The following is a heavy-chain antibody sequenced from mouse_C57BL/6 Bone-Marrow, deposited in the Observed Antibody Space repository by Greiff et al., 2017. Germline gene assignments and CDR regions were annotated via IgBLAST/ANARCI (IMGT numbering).Heavy chain of an antibody. V-gene: IGHV1-15*01. CDR2: IAPETGGT. D-gene: IGHD1-1*01. Sequence: QVQLQQSGAELVRPGASVTLSCKASGYTFTDYEMHWVKQTPVHGLEWIGAIAPETGGTAYNQKFKGKAILTAYKSSSTAYMELRSLTSEDSAVYYCTRVDYYGSSYDYYAMDYWGQGTSVTVSS. CDR3: TRVDYYGSSYDYYAMDY. CDR1: GYTFTDYE. J-gene: IGHJ4*01.